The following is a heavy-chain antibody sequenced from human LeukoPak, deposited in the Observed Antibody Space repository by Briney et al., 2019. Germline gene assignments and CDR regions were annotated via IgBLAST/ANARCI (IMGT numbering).Heavy chain of an antibody. V-gene: IGHV1-2*02. CDR3: ARVGDSSGYYNWFDP. D-gene: IGHD3-22*01. Sequence: SVKVSCKASGYTFTGYYMHWVRQAPGQGLEWMGWINPNSGGTNYSQKFQSRVTMTRDTSISTAYMELRRLRSDDTAVYYCARVGDSSGYYNWFDPWGQGTLVTVSS. CDR2: INPNSGGT. CDR1: GYTFTGYY. J-gene: IGHJ5*02.